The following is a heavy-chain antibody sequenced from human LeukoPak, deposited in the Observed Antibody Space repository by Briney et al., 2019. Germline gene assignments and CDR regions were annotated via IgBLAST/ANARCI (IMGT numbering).Heavy chain of an antibody. CDR3: ARDRDAFDI. V-gene: IGHV3-30-3*01. CDR1: GFTFSSYA. Sequence: PGRSLRLSCAASGFTFSSYAMHWVRQAPGKGLEWVAVISYDGSNKYYADSVNGRFTISRDNSKNTLYLQMNSLRAEDTAVYYCARDRDAFDIWGQGTMVTVSS. J-gene: IGHJ3*02. CDR2: ISYDGSNK.